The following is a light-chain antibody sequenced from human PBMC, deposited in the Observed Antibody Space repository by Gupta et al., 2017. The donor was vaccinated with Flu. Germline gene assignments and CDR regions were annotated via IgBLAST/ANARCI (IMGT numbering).Light chain of an antibody. J-gene: IGKJ1*01. V-gene: IGKV3-15*01. CDR1: QSVNTN. Sequence: EIVMTQSPATLSVSPGERATLSCRASQSVNTNLAWYQQKPGQAPRLLIYGESTRATGIPARFSGSGSGTEFTLTISSLQSEDFAVYYCQQYSNWPPWTFGQGTKVEIK. CDR3: QQYSNWPPWT. CDR2: GES.